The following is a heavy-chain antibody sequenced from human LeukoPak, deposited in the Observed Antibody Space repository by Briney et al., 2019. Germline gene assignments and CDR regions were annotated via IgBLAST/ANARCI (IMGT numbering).Heavy chain of an antibody. D-gene: IGHD5-12*01. J-gene: IGHJ4*02. Sequence: SETLSLTCTVSGGSISSYYWSWIRQPPGKGLEWIGYIYYSGSTNYNPSLKSRVTISVDMSKNQFSLKLGSVTVADTAVYYCASLRGYNGYDPFDYWGQGTLVTVSS. CDR1: GGSISSYY. CDR2: IYYSGST. CDR3: ASLRGYNGYDPFDY. V-gene: IGHV4-59*08.